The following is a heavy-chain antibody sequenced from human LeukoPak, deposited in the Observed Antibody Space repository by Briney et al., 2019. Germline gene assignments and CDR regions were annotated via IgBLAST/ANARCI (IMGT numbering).Heavy chain of an antibody. CDR1: GGSFSGYY. V-gene: IGHV4-59*01. CDR3: ARAGYSSGFYYFDY. J-gene: IGHJ4*02. D-gene: IGHD2-15*01. Sequence: PSETLSLTCAVYGGSFSGYYWSWIRQTPGKGLEWIGYVYYSGSTNYNPSLKSRVTISVDMSKNQYSLRLNSVTAADTALYYCARAGYSSGFYYFDYWGQGTLVTVSA. CDR2: VYYSGST.